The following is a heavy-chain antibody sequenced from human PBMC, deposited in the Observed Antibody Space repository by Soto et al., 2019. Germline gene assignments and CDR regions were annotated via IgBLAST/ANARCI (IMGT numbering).Heavy chain of an antibody. D-gene: IGHD6-6*01. CDR2: IYYSGST. CDR3: AGLTGQLVPNHWFDP. Sequence: QVQLQESGPGLVKPSQTLSLTCTVSGGSISSGGYYWSWIRQHPGKGLEWIGYIYYSGSTYYNPSLKDRVTISVDTSKNQFPLKLSPVTAADPAVYYCAGLTGQLVPNHWFDPWGQGTLVTVSS. J-gene: IGHJ5*02. V-gene: IGHV4-31*03. CDR1: GGSISSGGYY.